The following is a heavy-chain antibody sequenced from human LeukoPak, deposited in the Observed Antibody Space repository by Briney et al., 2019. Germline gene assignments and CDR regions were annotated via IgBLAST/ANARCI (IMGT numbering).Heavy chain of an antibody. CDR3: VKCAAAMINWYFDY. CDR2: IINSGSTM. Sequence: GGSLRLSCAASGFTISDYYMSWIRQAPGKGLEWVSYIINSGSTMFYADSVTGRFTISRDNSKNTLYLQMNSLRAEDTAVYYCVKCAAAMINWYFDYWGQGSLVTVSS. D-gene: IGHD3-16*01. J-gene: IGHJ4*02. CDR1: GFTISDYY. V-gene: IGHV3-11*01.